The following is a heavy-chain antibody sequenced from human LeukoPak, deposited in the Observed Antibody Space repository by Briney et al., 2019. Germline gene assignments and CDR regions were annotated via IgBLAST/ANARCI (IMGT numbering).Heavy chain of an antibody. J-gene: IGHJ6*03. CDR2: ISSSSSTI. CDR3: ARVGYDSSGYYYQNYYYYYMDV. Sequence: GGSLRLSCAASGFTFSSYSMNWVRQAPGKGLEWVSYISSSSSTIYYADSVKGRFNISRDAAKNSMYLKMNSLRAEDTDVYYCARVGYDSSGYYYQNYYYYYMDVWGKGTTVTVSS. V-gene: IGHV3-48*01. D-gene: IGHD3-22*01. CDR1: GFTFSSYS.